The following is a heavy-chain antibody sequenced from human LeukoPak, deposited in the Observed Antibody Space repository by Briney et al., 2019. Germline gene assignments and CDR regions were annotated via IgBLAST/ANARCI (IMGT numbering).Heavy chain of an antibody. J-gene: IGHJ4*02. Sequence: GGSLRLSCVASGFTFISYLMSWVRQAPGKVLEWVPNIKQDGSEKYYVDSVKGRFTISRDNAKNSLYLQMNTLRAEDTAVYYCASGLGYYFDYWGQGTLVTVSS. CDR2: IKQDGSEK. D-gene: IGHD7-27*01. CDR3: ASGLGYYFDY. V-gene: IGHV3-7*01. CDR1: GFTFISYL.